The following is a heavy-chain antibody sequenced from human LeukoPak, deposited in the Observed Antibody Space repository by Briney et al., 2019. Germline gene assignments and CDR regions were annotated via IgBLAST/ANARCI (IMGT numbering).Heavy chain of an antibody. CDR3: ARCIAAAGTPWYYYYYMDV. CDR2: ISTYNGHT. Sequence: GASVKVSCKASGYTFTSYGISWLRQAPGQGLEWMGWISTYNGHTNYAQKLQGRVTMTTDTSTSTAYMELSRLRSDDTAVYYCARCIAAAGTPWYYYYYMDVWGKGTTVTVSS. CDR1: GYTFTSYG. V-gene: IGHV1-18*01. J-gene: IGHJ6*03. D-gene: IGHD6-13*01.